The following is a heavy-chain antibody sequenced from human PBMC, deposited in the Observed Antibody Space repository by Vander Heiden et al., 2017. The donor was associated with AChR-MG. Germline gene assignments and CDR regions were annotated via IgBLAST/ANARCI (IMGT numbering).Heavy chain of an antibody. CDR2: ISYDGSNK. V-gene: IGHV3-30-3*01. D-gene: IGHD1-26*01. J-gene: IGHJ4*01. CDR1: GFTFGSYA. Sequence: QVQLLESGGGVVQPGRSLRLSCAASGFTFGSYARHWVRQAPGKGLEWVAVISYDGSNKYYADSVKGRFTISRDNSKNTLYLQMNSLRTEDTAVYYCARASGRTWELRFDYWGHGSLVTVSS. CDR3: ARASGRTWELRFDY.